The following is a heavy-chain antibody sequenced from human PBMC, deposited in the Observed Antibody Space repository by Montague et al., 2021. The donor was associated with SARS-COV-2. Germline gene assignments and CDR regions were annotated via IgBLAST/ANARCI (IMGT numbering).Heavy chain of an antibody. D-gene: IGHD2-15*01. CDR2: IYYSGST. CDR3: ARGSGDYYSPFDY. J-gene: IGHJ4*02. CDR1: GGSVSSGGYY. V-gene: IGHV4-31*11. Sequence: TLSLTCAVYGGSVSSGGYYWCWIRQHPGKVLEWIGYIYYSGSTFYNPSLKSRVTISVATSKNQFSLKMTSVSAADTAVYYCARGSGDYYSPFDYWGQGNLVTVSS.